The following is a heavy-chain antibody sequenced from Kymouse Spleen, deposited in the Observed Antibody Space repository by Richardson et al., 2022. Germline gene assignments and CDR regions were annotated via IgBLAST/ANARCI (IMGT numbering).Heavy chain of an antibody. J-gene: IGHJ6*02. CDR1: GGSFSGYY. CDR2: INHSGST. V-gene: IGHV4-34*01. CDR3: ARGGYNWNYGNYYYYYGMDV. D-gene: IGHD1-7*01. Sequence: QVQLQQWGAGLLKPSETLSLTCAVYGGSFSGYYWSWIRQPPGKGLEWIGEINHSGSTNYNPSLKSRVTISVDTSKNQFSLKLSSVTAADTAVYYCARGGYNWNYGNYYYYYGMDVWGQGTTVTVSS.